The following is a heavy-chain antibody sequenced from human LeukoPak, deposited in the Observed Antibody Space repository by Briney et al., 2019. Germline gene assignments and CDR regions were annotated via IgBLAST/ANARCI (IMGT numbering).Heavy chain of an antibody. CDR1: GGTFSSYA. Sequence: GASVKVSCKASGGTFSSYAISWVRQAPGQGLEWMGGIIPIFGTANYAQKFQGRVTITADESTSTAYIELSSLRSEDTAVYYCARSRYTVVVPAPPFDYWGQGTLVTVSS. D-gene: IGHD2-2*01. J-gene: IGHJ4*02. V-gene: IGHV1-69*13. CDR2: IIPIFGTA. CDR3: ARSRYTVVVPAPPFDY.